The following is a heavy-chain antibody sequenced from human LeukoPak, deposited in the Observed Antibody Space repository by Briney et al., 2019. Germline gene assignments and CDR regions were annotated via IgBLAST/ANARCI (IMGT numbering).Heavy chain of an antibody. V-gene: IGHV1-69*04. Sequence: AVKDSFKSTGGTYSSYAISGVRQAPGQGLEGMGRIIPILGIANYAQKFQGRVTITADKSTSTAYMELSSLRSEDTAVYYCARGDTYYDFWSGYFDYWGQGTLVTVSS. CDR2: IIPILGIA. CDR1: GGTYSSYA. D-gene: IGHD3-3*01. CDR3: ARGDTYYDFWSGYFDY. J-gene: IGHJ4*02.